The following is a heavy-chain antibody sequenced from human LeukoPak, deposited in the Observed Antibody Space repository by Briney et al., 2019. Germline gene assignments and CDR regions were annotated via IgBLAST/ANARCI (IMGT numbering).Heavy chain of an antibody. CDR2: INPSGGST. D-gene: IGHD2-15*01. CDR1: GYTFTSYY. V-gene: IGHV1-46*01. J-gene: IGHJ4*02. Sequence: ASVKVSCKASGYTFTSYYMHWVRQAPGQGLEWMGIINPSGGSTSYAQKFQGRVTMTRDTSTSTVYMELSSLRSEDTAVSYCASGRPGLYYFDYWGQGTLVTVSS. CDR3: ASGRPGLYYFDY.